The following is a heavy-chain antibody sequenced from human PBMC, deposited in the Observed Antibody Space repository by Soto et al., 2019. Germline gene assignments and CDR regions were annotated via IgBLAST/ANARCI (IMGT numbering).Heavy chain of an antibody. Sequence: QPGGSLRLSCAASGFTFSSYEMNWVRQAPGKGLEWVSYISSSGSTIYYADSVKGRFTISRDNAKNSLYLQMNSLRAEDTAVYYCARDLHAPNYYGSGSYYNTFDYWGQGTLVTVSS. J-gene: IGHJ4*02. CDR1: GFTFSSYE. CDR3: ARDLHAPNYYGSGSYYNTFDY. CDR2: ISSSGSTI. V-gene: IGHV3-48*03. D-gene: IGHD3-10*01.